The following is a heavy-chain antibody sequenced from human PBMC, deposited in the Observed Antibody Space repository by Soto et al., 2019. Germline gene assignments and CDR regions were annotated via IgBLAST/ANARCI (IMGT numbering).Heavy chain of an antibody. D-gene: IGHD1-1*01. J-gene: IGHJ6*02. V-gene: IGHV3-30-3*01. Sequence: QVQLVESGGGVVQPGWSLRLSCAASGFTFSSYAMQWVRQAPGKGLEWVAVISYDGSNKYYADSVKGRFTISRDNSKNTLYLQMNSLRAEDTAVYYCARDRLRYTWNDFPYYYYGMDVWGQGTTVTVSS. CDR3: ARDRLRYTWNDFPYYYYGMDV. CDR1: GFTFSSYA. CDR2: ISYDGSNK.